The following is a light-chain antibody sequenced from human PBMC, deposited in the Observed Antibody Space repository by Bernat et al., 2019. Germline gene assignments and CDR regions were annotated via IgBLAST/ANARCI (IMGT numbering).Light chain of an antibody. V-gene: IGKV1-8*01. CDR3: QHSYTYPRT. CDR2: AAS. J-gene: IGKJ1*01. Sequence: AIRMTQSPSSFSASTGDRVTITCRASQGISTYLAWYQLKPGKAPKLLIYAASTLQSGVPSRFSGSGSRTDFTRTISCLQSEDFATYYCQHSYTYPRTFVQGTKVEIK. CDR1: QGISTY.